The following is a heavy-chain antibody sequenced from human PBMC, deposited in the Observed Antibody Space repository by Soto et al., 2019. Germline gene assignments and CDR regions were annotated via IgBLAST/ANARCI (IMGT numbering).Heavy chain of an antibody. V-gene: IGHV1-69*02. CDR1: GGTFSSYT. J-gene: IGHJ6*02. Sequence: SVKVSCKASGGTFSSYTISWVRQAPGQGLEWMGRIIPILGIANYAQKFQGRVTITADKSTSTAYMELSSLRSEDTAVYYCARGPNPGIAAAGTYYYYYGMDVWGQGTTVTVSS. D-gene: IGHD6-13*01. CDR3: ARGPNPGIAAAGTYYYYYGMDV. CDR2: IIPILGIA.